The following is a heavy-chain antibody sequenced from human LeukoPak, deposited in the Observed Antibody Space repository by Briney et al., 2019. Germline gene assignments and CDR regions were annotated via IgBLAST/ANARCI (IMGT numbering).Heavy chain of an antibody. V-gene: IGHV1-69*01. CDR2: IFDTA. J-gene: IGHJ4*02. CDR1: GGTFSSYV. CDR3: ARDMDHYYDSSGYLRY. Sequence: SVKVSCKASGGTFSSYVISWVRQAPGQGLEWMGGIFDTANYAQKFQGRVTITADESTSTAYMELSSLRSEDTAVYYCARDMDHYYDSSGYLRYWGQGTLVTVSS. D-gene: IGHD3-22*01.